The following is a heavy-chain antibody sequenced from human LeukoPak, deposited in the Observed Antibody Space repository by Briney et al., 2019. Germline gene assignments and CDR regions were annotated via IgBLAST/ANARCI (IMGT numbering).Heavy chain of an antibody. Sequence: KPSETLPLTCTVSGGSISSHYWSWIRQPPGKGLEWIGYIYYSGSTNYNPSLKSRVTISADTSKNQFSLKLSSVTAADTAVYYCARATAMAPKGYYYYYMDVWGNGTTVTVSS. CDR1: GGSISSHY. J-gene: IGHJ6*03. V-gene: IGHV4-59*11. D-gene: IGHD5-18*01. CDR2: IYYSGST. CDR3: ARATAMAPKGYYYYYMDV.